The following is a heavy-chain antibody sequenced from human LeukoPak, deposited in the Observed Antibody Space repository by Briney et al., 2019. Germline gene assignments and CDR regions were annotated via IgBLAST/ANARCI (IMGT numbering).Heavy chain of an antibody. J-gene: IGHJ5*02. CDR3: ARPYYYDSRIDP. CDR1: GGSISSGDYY. CDR2: MYYSGST. Sequence: PSETLSLTCTVSGGSISSGDYYWSWIRQPPGKGLGRISYMYYSGSTYYTPSLKSRVTMSADTSKNQLSLKLSSVTAADTAVYYCARPYYYDSRIDPWGQGILVTVSS. V-gene: IGHV4-30-4*01. D-gene: IGHD3-22*01.